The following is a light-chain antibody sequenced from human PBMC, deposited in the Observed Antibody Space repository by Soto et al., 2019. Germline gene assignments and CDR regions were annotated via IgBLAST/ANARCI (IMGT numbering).Light chain of an antibody. CDR2: GAS. CDR1: QSVSSN. CDR3: QQYNNWPPMYT. J-gene: IGKJ2*01. V-gene: IGKV3-15*01. Sequence: EIGMTQSPATLSVSQGERATLSCRASQSVSSNLAWYQQKPGQAPRLLIYGASTRATGIPARFSGSGSGTESTLTISSLQSEDFAVYYCQQYNNWPPMYTFGQGTKLEIK.